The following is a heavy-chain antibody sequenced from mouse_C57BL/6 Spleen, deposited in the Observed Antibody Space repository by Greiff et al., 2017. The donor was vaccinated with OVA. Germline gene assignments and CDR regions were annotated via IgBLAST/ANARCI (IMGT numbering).Heavy chain of an antibody. D-gene: IGHD2-3*01. Sequence: EVKLMESGGGLVQPGGSMKLSCVASGFTFSNYWMNWVRQSPEKGLEWVAQIRLKSDNYATHYAESVKGRFTISRDDSKSSVYLQMNNLRAEDTGIYYCTGGDGYSFAYWGQGTLVTVSA. J-gene: IGHJ3*01. CDR3: TGGDGYSFAY. V-gene: IGHV6-3*01. CDR1: GFTFSNYW. CDR2: IRLKSDNYAT.